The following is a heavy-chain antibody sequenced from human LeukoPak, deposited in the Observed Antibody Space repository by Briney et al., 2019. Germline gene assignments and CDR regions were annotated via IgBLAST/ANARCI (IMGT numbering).Heavy chain of an antibody. J-gene: IGHJ4*02. Sequence: PSETLSPTCSVSGVSFSSSSYFWAWIRQPPGKGLEWIGTIYYNGGTYYNPSLQSRVTISVDTSDNQFSLNLSSVTAADAAVYYCASLGGRGPDFWGQGTLVTVSS. CDR2: IYYNGGT. CDR1: GVSFSSSSYF. V-gene: IGHV4-39*07. D-gene: IGHD3-16*01. CDR3: ASLGGRGPDF.